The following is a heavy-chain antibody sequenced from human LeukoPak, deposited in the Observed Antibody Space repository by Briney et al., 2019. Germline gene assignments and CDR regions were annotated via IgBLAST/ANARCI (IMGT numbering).Heavy chain of an antibody. D-gene: IGHD6-19*01. J-gene: IGHJ5*02. CDR3: AREHVRVAANWFDP. V-gene: IGHV3-48*03. CDR1: GFTFSSYE. CDR2: ISSSGSTR. Sequence: GGSLRLSCAASGFTFSSYEMNWVRQTPGKGLEWVAYISSSGSTRYYADSVKGRFTISRDNAKNSLYLQMNSLRAEDTAVYYCAREHVRVAANWFDPWGQGTLVTVSS.